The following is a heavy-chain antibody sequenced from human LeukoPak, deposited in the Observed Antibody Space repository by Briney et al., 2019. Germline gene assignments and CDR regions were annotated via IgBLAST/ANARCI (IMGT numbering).Heavy chain of an antibody. CDR2: LYHSDSI. Sequence: SETLSLTCDVSGYSITNGYYWVWLRQPPGKGLEWIGSLYHSDSIYYNPSLKSRATMSVDTSKNQFSLRLSFVTAADTAVYYCARQHDSYYYYYVDVWGKGTTVTVSS. CDR1: GYSITNGYY. J-gene: IGHJ6*03. CDR3: ARQHDSYYYYYVDV. D-gene: IGHD3-3*01. V-gene: IGHV4-38-2*01.